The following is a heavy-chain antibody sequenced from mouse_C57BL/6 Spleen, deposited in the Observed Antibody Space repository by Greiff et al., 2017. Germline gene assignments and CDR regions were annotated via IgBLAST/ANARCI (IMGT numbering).Heavy chain of an antibody. CDR2: IDPSDSYT. Sequence: VQLQQPGAELVKPGASVKLSCKASGYTFTSYWMQWVKQRPGQGLEWIGEIDPSDSYTNYNQKFKGKATFTVDTSSSTAYMQLSSLTSEDSAVYYCARWRTTDFDYWGQGTTLTVSS. J-gene: IGHJ2*01. V-gene: IGHV1-50*01. D-gene: IGHD1-1*01. CDR1: GYTFTSYW. CDR3: ARWRTTDFDY.